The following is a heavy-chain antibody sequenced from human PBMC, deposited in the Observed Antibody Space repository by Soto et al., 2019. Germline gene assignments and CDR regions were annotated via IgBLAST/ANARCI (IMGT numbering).Heavy chain of an antibody. V-gene: IGHV3-23*01. Sequence: PGVSLRLSCAGSGFTFSRYAVSRVRQAPGKGQEWVSAISGSGGSTYFRDTVRGRFTISRDNSKNTLNLQMDSLRAEDTAVYYCAKDSISSDGGYYLYYFDSWGQGTLVTVSS. CDR2: ISGSGGST. D-gene: IGHD3-22*01. CDR3: AKDSISSDGGYYLYYFDS. CDR1: GFTFSRYA. J-gene: IGHJ4*02.